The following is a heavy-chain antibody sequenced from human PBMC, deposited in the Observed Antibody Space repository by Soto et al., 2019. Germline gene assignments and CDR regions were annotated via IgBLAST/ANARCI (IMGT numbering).Heavy chain of an antibody. CDR1: GFSLSATGGG. Sequence: QITLKESGPTLVKPTQTLTLTCTFSGFSLSATGGGVGRIRQPPGKALERLAAMYWDDDRRYSPPLKSRLTITQDTSKNQVGRTMTSMDPVDTATYYCARQDYYYDVVTYYYVWFDPWCQGTLVTVSS. D-gene: IGHD3-22*01. CDR3: ARQDYYYDVVTYYYVWFDP. J-gene: IGHJ5*02. V-gene: IGHV2-5*02. CDR2: MYWDDDR.